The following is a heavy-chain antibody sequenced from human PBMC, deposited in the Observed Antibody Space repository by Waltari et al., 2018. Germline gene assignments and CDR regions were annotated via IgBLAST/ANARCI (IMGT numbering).Heavy chain of an antibody. CDR3: ARLRGMPHWYFDL. CDR2: IYYSGST. V-gene: IGHV4-39*01. D-gene: IGHD2-2*01. CDR1: GGSISSSSYY. J-gene: IGHJ2*01. Sequence: QLQLQESGPGLVKPSETLSLTCTVSGGSISSSSYYWGWIRQPTGKGLEWIGSIYYSGSTYYNPSLKSRVTISVDTSKNQFSLKLSSVTAADTAVYYCARLRGMPHWYFDLWGRGTLVTVSS.